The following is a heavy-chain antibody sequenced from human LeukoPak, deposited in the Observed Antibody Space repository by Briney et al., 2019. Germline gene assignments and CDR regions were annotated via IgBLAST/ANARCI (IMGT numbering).Heavy chain of an antibody. Sequence: GGSLRLSCAASGFTFSSYAMHWVRQAPGKGLEWVAVISYDGSNKYYADSVKGRFTISRDNSKNTLYLQMNSLRAEDTAVYYCAREIFDPWGQGTLVTVSS. V-gene: IGHV3-30-3*01. CDR3: AREIFDP. CDR2: ISYDGSNK. J-gene: IGHJ5*02. CDR1: GFTFSSYA.